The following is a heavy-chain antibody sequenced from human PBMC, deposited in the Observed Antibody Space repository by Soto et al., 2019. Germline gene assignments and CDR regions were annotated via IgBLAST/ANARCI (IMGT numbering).Heavy chain of an antibody. CDR3: ARDQDGTIFRNYYYGLDV. CDR2: IWYDGSNK. Sequence: QVQLVESGGGVVQPGRSLRLSCAASGFTFSSYGMHWVRQAPGKGLEWVSLIWYDGSNKYYADSVKGRFTISRDNSKNTRYLQKNSLRAEDTAVYYCARDQDGTIFRNYYYGLDVWGQGTTVTVSS. J-gene: IGHJ6*02. CDR1: GFTFSSYG. D-gene: IGHD3-3*01. V-gene: IGHV3-33*01.